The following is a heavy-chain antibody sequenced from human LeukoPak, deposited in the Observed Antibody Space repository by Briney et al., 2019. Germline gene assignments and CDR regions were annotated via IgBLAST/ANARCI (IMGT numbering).Heavy chain of an antibody. J-gene: IGHJ4*02. CDR1: GFPLWNFW. D-gene: IGHD3-10*01. Sequence: GFLRPPCLASGFPLWNFWVGLVRPASGEGVEWVGKIKQDGSKKNYVDSVKGRFTISRDNAKNSLYLQMNTLRVEDTALYYCAGRSGSFDYRGQGTLDTVSS. CDR2: IKQDGSKK. V-gene: IGHV3-7*01. CDR3: AGRSGSFDY.